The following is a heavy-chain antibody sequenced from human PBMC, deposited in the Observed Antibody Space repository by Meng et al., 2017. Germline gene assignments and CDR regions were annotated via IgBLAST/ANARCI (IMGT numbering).Heavy chain of an antibody. CDR2: IYYSGST. D-gene: IGHD3-22*01. V-gene: IGHV4-59*01. Sequence: ESLKISCTVSGGSISSYYWSWIRQPPGKGLEWIGYIYYSGSTNYNPSLKSRVTISVDTSKNQFSLKLSSVTAADTAVYYCARVLGSEDYYDSSGYYSRAAFDIWGQGTMVTVSS. CDR3: ARVLGSEDYYDSSGYYSRAAFDI. CDR1: GGSISSYY. J-gene: IGHJ3*02.